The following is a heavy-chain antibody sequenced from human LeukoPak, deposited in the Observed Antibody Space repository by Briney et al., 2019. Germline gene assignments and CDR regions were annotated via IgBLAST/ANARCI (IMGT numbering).Heavy chain of an antibody. CDR3: ARWGNWNYATNWFDP. J-gene: IGHJ5*02. Sequence: SVKVSCKASGGTFSSYAISWVRQAPGQGLEWMGGNIPIFGTANYAQKFQGRVTITTDESTSTAYMELSSLRSEDTAVYYCARWGNWNYATNWFDPWGQGTLVTVSS. V-gene: IGHV1-69*05. D-gene: IGHD1-7*01. CDR1: GGTFSSYA. CDR2: NIPIFGTA.